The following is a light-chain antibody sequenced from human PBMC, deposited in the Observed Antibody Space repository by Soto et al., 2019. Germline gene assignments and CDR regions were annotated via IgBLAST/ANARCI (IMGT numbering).Light chain of an antibody. V-gene: IGLV1-47*01. CDR3: AAWDDSLSGHYV. J-gene: IGLJ1*01. Sequence: QSVLTQPPSTSGTPGQRVAISCSGGSSNIGSNYVYWYQHTPETAPKLLIYRTTQRPSGVPDRFSASKSGTSASLAISGLRSEDEADYYCAAWDDSLSGHYVLGTGTKVTVL. CDR1: SSNIGSNY. CDR2: RTT.